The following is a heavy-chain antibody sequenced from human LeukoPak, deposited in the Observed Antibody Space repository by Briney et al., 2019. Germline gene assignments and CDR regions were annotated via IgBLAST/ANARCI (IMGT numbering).Heavy chain of an antibody. CDR2: IIPIFGTA. Sequence: ASVKVSCKASGGTFSSYAISWVRQAPGQGLEWMGGIIPIFGTANYAQKFQGRVTITADESTSTAYMELSSLRSEDTAVYYCARNIGMGGWTPTAIYYYGMDVWGQGTTVTVSS. J-gene: IGHJ6*02. CDR1: GGTFSSYA. CDR3: ARNIGMGGWTPTAIYYYGMDV. V-gene: IGHV1-69*13. D-gene: IGHD5-24*01.